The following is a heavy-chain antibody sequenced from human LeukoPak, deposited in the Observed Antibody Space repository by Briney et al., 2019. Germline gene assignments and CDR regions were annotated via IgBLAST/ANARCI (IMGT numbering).Heavy chain of an antibody. CDR2: INPNSGGT. J-gene: IGHJ6*02. D-gene: IGHD4-17*01. CDR3: ARSNDDYDFYYYYGMDV. CDR1: GYTFTGYY. Sequence: ASANVSCKPSGYTFTGYYMHCGPHAPGQGLEWMVWINPNSGGTNYAQKLQGRVTMTRDTSISTAYMELSRLRSDDTAVYYCARSNDDYDFYYYYGMDVWGQGSTVTVSS. V-gene: IGHV1-2*02.